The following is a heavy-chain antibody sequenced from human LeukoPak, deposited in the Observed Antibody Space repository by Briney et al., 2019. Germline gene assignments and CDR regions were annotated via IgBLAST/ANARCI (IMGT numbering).Heavy chain of an antibody. CDR3: ARKGTAVAGPFDY. V-gene: IGHV3-21*01. Sequence: GGSLRLSCAASGFTFSSYSMNWVRQAPGKGLEWVSSISSSSSYIYYADSVKGRFTISRDNAKNSLYLQMNSLRAEDTAVYYCARKGTAVAGPFDYWGQGTLVTVSS. CDR2: ISSSSSYI. D-gene: IGHD6-19*01. J-gene: IGHJ4*02. CDR1: GFTFSSYS.